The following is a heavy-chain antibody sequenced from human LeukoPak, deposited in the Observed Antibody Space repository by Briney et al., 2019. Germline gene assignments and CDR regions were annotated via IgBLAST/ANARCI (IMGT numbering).Heavy chain of an antibody. Sequence: GGSLRLSCAASGFTFSSYSMNWVRQAPGKGLEWVSSISSSSGYIYYADSVKGRFTISRDNAKNSLYLQMNSLRAEDTAVYYCARVLNDYGDYVIDYWGQGTLVTVSS. CDR2: ISSSSGYI. CDR1: GFTFSSYS. D-gene: IGHD4-17*01. J-gene: IGHJ4*02. CDR3: ARVLNDYGDYVIDY. V-gene: IGHV3-21*01.